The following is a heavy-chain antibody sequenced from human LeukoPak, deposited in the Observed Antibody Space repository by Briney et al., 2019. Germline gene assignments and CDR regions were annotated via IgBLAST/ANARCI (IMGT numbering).Heavy chain of an antibody. V-gene: IGHV3-23*01. J-gene: IGHJ3*02. D-gene: IGHD1-26*01. Sequence: PGGSLRLSCAASGFTFSSYAMTWVRQAPAKGREWVSSFSDRGGSTYYAVSVKARFTCFRENSRNTVYLQMNSLAAEDTAVYYCAKVYTGSYYVDAFDIWGQGTLVTVSS. CDR2: FSDRGGST. CDR3: AKVYTGSYYVDAFDI. CDR1: GFTFSSYA.